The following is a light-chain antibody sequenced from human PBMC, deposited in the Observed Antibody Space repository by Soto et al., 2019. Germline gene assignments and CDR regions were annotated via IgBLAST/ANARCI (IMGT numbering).Light chain of an antibody. CDR1: QSVDSTF. V-gene: IGKV3-20*01. CDR2: GAS. CDR3: QQYMSSVT. J-gene: IGKJ1*01. Sequence: EIVLTQSPGSLSLSPGQRATLSCRASQSVDSTFFAWYQKKPGQAPRLLIYGASKRDTGVPDRFSGSGSGTDFTLTISRLEPEDLAXXYCQQYMSSVTFGQGTKVEI.